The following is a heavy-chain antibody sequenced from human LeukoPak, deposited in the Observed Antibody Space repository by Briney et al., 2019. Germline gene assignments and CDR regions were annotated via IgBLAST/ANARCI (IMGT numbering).Heavy chain of an antibody. Sequence: PSETLSLTCAVYGGSFSGYYWSWIRQPPGRGLEWNGEINLSGSTNYNPSLKSRVTISVDTSKYRFSLKLSSVTAADAAVYYCARGGPNSRLHLWGQGTLVTVSS. J-gene: IGHJ5*02. D-gene: IGHD2-21*01. CDR1: GGSFSGYY. CDR2: INLSGST. V-gene: IGHV4-34*01. CDR3: ARGGPNSRLHL.